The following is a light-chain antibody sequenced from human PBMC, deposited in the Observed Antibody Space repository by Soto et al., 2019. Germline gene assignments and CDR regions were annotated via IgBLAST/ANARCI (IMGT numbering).Light chain of an antibody. CDR3: QQYNNWPPWT. CDR2: GAS. V-gene: IGKV3-15*01. Sequence: EIVMTRSPATLSVSPGERATLSCRASQSVSSNLAWYQQKPGQAPRLLIYGASTRATGIPARFSGSGSGTKFTLTISSLQSEDFAVYYCQQYNNWPPWTFGQGTKVEIK. CDR1: QSVSSN. J-gene: IGKJ1*01.